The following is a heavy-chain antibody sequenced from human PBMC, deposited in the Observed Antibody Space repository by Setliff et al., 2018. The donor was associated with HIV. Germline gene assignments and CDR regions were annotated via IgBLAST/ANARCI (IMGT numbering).Heavy chain of an antibody. D-gene: IGHD6-13*01. J-gene: IGHJ4*02. V-gene: IGHV5-51*01. CDR1: GYSFTSYW. Sequence: GESLKISCEGSGYSFTSYWIGWARQMPGKGLEWMGIIYPGDSDTRYSPSFQGQVTISADKSISTADLQWSSLKASDTAMYYCARRMWQQDSKFMYYFDYWGQGTLVTVSS. CDR2: IYPGDSDT. CDR3: ARRMWQQDSKFMYYFDY.